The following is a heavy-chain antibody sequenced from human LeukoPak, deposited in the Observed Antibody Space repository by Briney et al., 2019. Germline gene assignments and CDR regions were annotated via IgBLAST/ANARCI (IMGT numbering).Heavy chain of an antibody. Sequence: SETLSLTCTVSGGSISSYYWSWIRQPPGKGLEWIGYIYTSGSTNYNPSLKSRVTISVDTSKNQFSLKLSSVTAADTAEYYCARQGGYGGNSDWYFDLWGRGTLVTVSS. V-gene: IGHV4-4*09. CDR3: ARQGGYGGNSDWYFDL. CDR1: GGSISSYY. CDR2: IYTSGST. D-gene: IGHD4-23*01. J-gene: IGHJ2*01.